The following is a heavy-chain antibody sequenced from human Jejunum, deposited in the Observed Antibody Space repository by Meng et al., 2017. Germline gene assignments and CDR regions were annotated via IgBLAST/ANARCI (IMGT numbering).Heavy chain of an antibody. V-gene: IGHV3-74*01. CDR1: GFTFSSDW. J-gene: IGHJ4*02. D-gene: IGHD5-18*01. Sequence: VRWVASGGGLVQPGGALRLSCAASGFTFSSDWMPWVRQVPGKGLVWVSRISTDGRTTNYADSVKGRFTISRDNSKNTLYLQMNSLRAEDTAVYYCIRGRGDKYGYFDYWGQGTLVTVSS. CDR3: IRGRGDKYGYFDY. CDR2: ISTDGRTT.